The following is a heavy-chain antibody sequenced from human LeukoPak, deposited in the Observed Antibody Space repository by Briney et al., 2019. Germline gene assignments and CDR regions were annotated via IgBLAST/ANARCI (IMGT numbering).Heavy chain of an antibody. Sequence: GGSLRLSCAASGFTFSSYAMSWVRQAPGKGLEWVSYISSSGSTIYYADSVKGRFTISRDNAKNSLYLQMNRLRDEDTAVYYCARVKEGTYDILTVDYWGQGTLVTVSS. J-gene: IGHJ4*02. V-gene: IGHV3-48*02. CDR3: ARVKEGTYDILTVDY. CDR2: ISSSGSTI. D-gene: IGHD3-9*01. CDR1: GFTFSSYA.